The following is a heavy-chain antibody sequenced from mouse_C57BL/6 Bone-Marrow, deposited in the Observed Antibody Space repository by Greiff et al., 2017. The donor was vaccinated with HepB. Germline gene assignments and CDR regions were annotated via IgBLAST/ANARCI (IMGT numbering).Heavy chain of an antibody. J-gene: IGHJ1*03. CDR2: INPNNGGT. CDR1: GYTFTDYY. Sequence: EVQLQQSGPELVKPGASVKISCKASGYTFTDYYMNWVKQSHGKSLEWIGDINPNNGGTSYNQKFKGKATLTVDKSSSTAYMELRSLTSEDSAVYYCARTSIYYYGSSWYFDVWGTGTTVTVSS. V-gene: IGHV1-26*01. D-gene: IGHD1-1*01. CDR3: ARTSIYYYGSSWYFDV.